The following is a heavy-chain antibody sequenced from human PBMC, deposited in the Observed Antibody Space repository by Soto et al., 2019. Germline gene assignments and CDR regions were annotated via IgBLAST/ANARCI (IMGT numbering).Heavy chain of an antibody. J-gene: IGHJ5*02. V-gene: IGHV1-69*12. CDR1: GGTFGNTA. Sequence: HVQLVQSGAEVKEPGSSVNVSCKTSGGTFGNTAVTWVRQVPGQGLEWIGGIVPLFGTANYVQKFRGRVMITADASTSTAYMDLSSLRSDDTAIYYCARDGDPGFSFWSGPLGGGRFDPWGQGTLVTVSS. CDR3: ARDGDPGFSFWSGPLGGGRFDP. CDR2: IVPLFGTA. D-gene: IGHD3-3*01.